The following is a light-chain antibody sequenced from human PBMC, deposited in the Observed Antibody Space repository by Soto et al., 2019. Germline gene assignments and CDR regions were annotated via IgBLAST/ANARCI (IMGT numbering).Light chain of an antibody. V-gene: IGKV1-5*01. J-gene: IGKJ1*01. Sequence: DIQMTQSPSTLSASVGDRVTITCRASQSISSWLAWYQQKPGEAPKLLIYDASNLESGVPSIFSGSGSGTEFTLTISSLPPDNFATYYCQQYSTYSTFGQGTKVDIK. CDR3: QQYSTYST. CDR1: QSISSW. CDR2: DAS.